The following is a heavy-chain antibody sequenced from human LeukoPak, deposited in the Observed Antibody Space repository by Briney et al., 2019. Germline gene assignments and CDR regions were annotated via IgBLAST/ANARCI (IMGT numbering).Heavy chain of an antibody. CDR2: IYYSGST. Sequence: PSETLSLTCTVSGGSISSSSYYWGWIRQPPGKGLEWIGSIYYSGSTYYNPSLKSRVTISVDTSKNQFSLKLSSVTAADTAVYYCARQIGYHGSGSYAYYFDYWGQGTLVTVSS. CDR1: GGSISSSSYY. J-gene: IGHJ4*02. CDR3: ARQIGYHGSGSYAYYFDY. V-gene: IGHV4-39*01. D-gene: IGHD3-10*01.